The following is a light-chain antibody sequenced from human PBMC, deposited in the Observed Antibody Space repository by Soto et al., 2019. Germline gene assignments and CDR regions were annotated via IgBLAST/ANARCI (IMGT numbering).Light chain of an antibody. CDR2: KTS. CDR3: QQYNTYS. CDR1: QSLNSW. J-gene: IGKJ2*01. Sequence: DIQMTQPPSTLSASVGDRVSITCRASQSLNSWLAWYQQKPGKAPKLLIYKTSTLESGVPSRFSGSGSGTEFTLTISNLQPDDFATYYCQQYNTYSFGQGTKVDIK. V-gene: IGKV1-5*03.